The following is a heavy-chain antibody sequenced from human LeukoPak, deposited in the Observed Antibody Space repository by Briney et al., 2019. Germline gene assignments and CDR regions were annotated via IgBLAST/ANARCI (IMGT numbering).Heavy chain of an antibody. Sequence: ASVKVSCKASGYTFTSYYMHRVRQAPGQGLEWMGIINPSGGSTSYAQKFQGRVTMTRDTSTSTVYMELSSLRSEDTAVYYCASSVGSYYFDDAFDIWGQGTMVTVSS. V-gene: IGHV1-46*01. J-gene: IGHJ3*02. CDR3: ASSVGSYYFDDAFDI. CDR2: INPSGGST. CDR1: GYTFTSYY. D-gene: IGHD1-26*01.